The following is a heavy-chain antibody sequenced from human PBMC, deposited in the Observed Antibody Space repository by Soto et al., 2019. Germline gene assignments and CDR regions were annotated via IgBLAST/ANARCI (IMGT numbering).Heavy chain of an antibody. CDR1: GGSISSGGYS. J-gene: IGHJ5*02. CDR3: GRVPDR. CDR2: IYHSGST. V-gene: IGHV4-30-2*01. Sequence: QLQLQESGSGLVKPSQTLSLTCAVSGGSISSGGYSWSWIRQPPGKGLEWIGYIYHSGSTYYNPFPKSRVPRSVDRAKHPFSLKLSSVAAADTAVYYCGRVPDRWGQGTLGTGSS. D-gene: IGHD2-2*01.